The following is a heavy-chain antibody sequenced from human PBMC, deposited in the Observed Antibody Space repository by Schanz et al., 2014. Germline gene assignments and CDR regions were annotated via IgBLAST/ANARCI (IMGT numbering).Heavy chain of an antibody. J-gene: IGHJ4*02. CDR3: AMGGYQLHH. Sequence: EVPLVESGGGMVQPGGSLRLSCAASGFTFSTYWMHWVRQAPGKGLVWVSHINSDGTTTTYADSVKGRFTISRDNAENTLYLQMISLRVEDTAVYYCAMGGYQLHHWGQGTLVTVSS. D-gene: IGHD1-7*01. CDR2: INSDGTTT. V-gene: IGHV3-74*02. CDR1: GFTFSTYW.